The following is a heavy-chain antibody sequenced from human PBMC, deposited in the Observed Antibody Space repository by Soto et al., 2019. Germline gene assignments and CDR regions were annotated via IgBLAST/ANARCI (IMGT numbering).Heavy chain of an antibody. CDR2: ISSSSSTT. V-gene: IGHV3-48*02. J-gene: IGHJ4*02. D-gene: IGHD6-6*01. CDR3: ARGGKYSSSSHSFDY. Sequence: GGALRLSCAASGVTVSSDSMNWVRQAPAKGQECVSYISSSSSTTSYAASVKGRFTISRDNAKNSLYLQINRLRDEDKAVYYCARGGKYSSSSHSFDYWGQGTLVTVSS. CDR1: GVTVSSDS.